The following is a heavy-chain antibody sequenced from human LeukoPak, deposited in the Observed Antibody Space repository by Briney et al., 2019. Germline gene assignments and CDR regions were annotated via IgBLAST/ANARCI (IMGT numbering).Heavy chain of an antibody. J-gene: IGHJ6*03. D-gene: IGHD2-15*01. V-gene: IGHV3-23*01. CDR3: AKGFSYCSGGSCYPNTYYYYYMDV. Sequence: AISGSGGSTYYADAVKGRFTISRDNSKNTLYLQMNSLRAEDTAVYYCAKGFSYCSGGSCYPNTYYYYYMDVWGKGTTVTVSS. CDR2: ISGSGGST.